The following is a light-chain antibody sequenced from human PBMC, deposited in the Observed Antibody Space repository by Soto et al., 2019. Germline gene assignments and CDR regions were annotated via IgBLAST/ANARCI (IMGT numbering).Light chain of an antibody. CDR1: KLGDKY. CDR2: QDS. CDR3: QAWDSSTVV. V-gene: IGLV3-1*01. Sequence: YELTQPPSVSVSPGQTASITCSGDKLGDKYACWYQQKPGQSPVLVIYQDSKRPSGIPERFSGSNSGNTATLTISGTQAMDEADYYCQAWDSSTVVFGGGTKLTV. J-gene: IGLJ2*01.